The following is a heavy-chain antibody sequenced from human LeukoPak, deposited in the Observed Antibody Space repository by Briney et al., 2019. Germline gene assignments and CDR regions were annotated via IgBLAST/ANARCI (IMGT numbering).Heavy chain of an antibody. CDR1: GGSISSYY. Sequence: PSETLSLTCTVSGGSISSYYWSWIRQPAGKGLEWIGRIYTSGSTNYNPSLKSRVTMSVDTSKNQFSLKLSSVTAADTAVYYCARDGSSGWYVAYYFDYWGQGTLVTVSS. CDR2: IYTSGST. D-gene: IGHD6-19*01. CDR3: ARDGSSGWYVAYYFDY. J-gene: IGHJ4*02. V-gene: IGHV4-4*07.